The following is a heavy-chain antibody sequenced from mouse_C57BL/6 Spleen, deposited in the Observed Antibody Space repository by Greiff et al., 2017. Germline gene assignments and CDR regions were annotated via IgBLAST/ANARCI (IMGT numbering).Heavy chain of an antibody. CDR1: GYTFTDYY. J-gene: IGHJ1*03. V-gene: IGHV1-75*01. D-gene: IGHD1-1*01. Sequence: QVQLKQSGPELVKPGASVKISCKASGYTFTDYYINWVKQRPGQGLEWIGWIFPGSGSTYYNEKFKGKATLTVDKSSSTAYMLLSSLTSEDSAVYFWARYNGSSYGYFDVWGTGTTVTVSS. CDR3: ARYNGSSYGYFDV. CDR2: IFPGSGST.